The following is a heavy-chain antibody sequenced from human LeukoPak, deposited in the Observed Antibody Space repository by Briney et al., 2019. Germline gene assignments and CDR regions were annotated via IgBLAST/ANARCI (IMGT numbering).Heavy chain of an antibody. CDR1: GDTFTSYD. Sequence: ASVKVSCKASGDTFTSYDINWVRQATGQGLEWMGWMNPNSGNTGYAQKFKGRVTMTRNTPISTAYMELSRLRSEDTAVYYCARGSYYYDSSGYNPPDYWGQGTLVTVSS. CDR3: ARGSYYYDSSGYNPPDY. J-gene: IGHJ4*02. V-gene: IGHV1-8*01. D-gene: IGHD3-22*01. CDR2: MNPNSGNT.